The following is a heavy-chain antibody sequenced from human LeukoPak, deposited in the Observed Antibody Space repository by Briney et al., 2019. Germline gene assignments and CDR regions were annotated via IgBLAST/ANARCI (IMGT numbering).Heavy chain of an antibody. V-gene: IGHV3-33*01. CDR2: IWYDGSNK. CDR3: AREVGTTVVTSDAFDI. J-gene: IGHJ3*02. D-gene: IGHD4-23*01. Sequence: GGSLRLSCAASGFTFSSYGMHWVRQAPGKGLGWVAVIWYDGSNKYYADSVKGRFTISRDNSKNTLYPQMNSLRAEDTAVYYCAREVGTTVVTSDAFDIWGQGTMVTVSS. CDR1: GFTFSSYG.